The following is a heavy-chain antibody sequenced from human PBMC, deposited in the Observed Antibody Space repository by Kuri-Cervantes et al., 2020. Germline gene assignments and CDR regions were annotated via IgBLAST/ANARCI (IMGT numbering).Heavy chain of an antibody. D-gene: IGHD2-15*01. CDR3: AGPSCDGSCYEDLDAFDI. CDR2: ISSYNGNT. J-gene: IGHJ3*02. V-gene: IGHV1-18*01. Sequence: ASGKDSCKASGYTFTSYGISWVRQAPGQGLEWMGWISSYNGNTNYAQKLQGRVTMTTDTSTGTAYMELRSLRSEDTAVYYCAGPSCDGSCYEDLDAFDIWGQGTMVTVSS. CDR1: GYTFTSYG.